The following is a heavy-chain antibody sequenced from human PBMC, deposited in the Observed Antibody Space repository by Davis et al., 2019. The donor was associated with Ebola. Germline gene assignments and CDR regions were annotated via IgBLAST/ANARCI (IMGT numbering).Heavy chain of an antibody. CDR2: INPSGGST. D-gene: IGHD2-2*02. V-gene: IGHV1-46*01. CDR3: ARDLVVPAAIARGYYYYGMDV. CDR1: GYTFTSYY. J-gene: IGHJ6*02. Sequence: ASVKVSCKASGYTFTSYYMHWVRQAPGQGLEWMGIINPSGGSTSYAQKFQGRVTITADKSTSTAYMELSSLRSEDTAVYYCARDLVVPAAIARGYYYYGMDVWGQGTTVTVSS.